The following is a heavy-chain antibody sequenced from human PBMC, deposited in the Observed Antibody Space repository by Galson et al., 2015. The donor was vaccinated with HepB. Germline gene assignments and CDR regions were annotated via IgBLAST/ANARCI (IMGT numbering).Heavy chain of an antibody. J-gene: IGHJ5*02. D-gene: IGHD3-22*01. CDR3: ARNVYYDTSGYYYKPGWFDP. Sequence: CAISGDSVSSNSAAWNWIRQSPLRGLEWLGRTYYRSKWYYDYAVSVRSRITINPDISRNQFSLQLYSVTPEDTAVYYCARNVYYDTSGYYYKPGWFDPWGQGTLVTVSS. CDR1: GDSVSSNSAA. V-gene: IGHV6-1*01. CDR2: TYYRSKWYY.